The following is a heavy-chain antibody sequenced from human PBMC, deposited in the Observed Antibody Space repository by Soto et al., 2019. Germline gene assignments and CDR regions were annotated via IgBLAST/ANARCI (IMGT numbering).Heavy chain of an antibody. CDR1: GFTFSSYW. J-gene: IGHJ4*02. CDR2: IKQDGSEK. V-gene: IGHV3-7*01. D-gene: IGHD4-17*01. CDR3: ARGTYYGDPYFDY. Sequence: PGGSLRLSCAASGFTFSSYWMSWVRQAPGKGLEWVANIKQDGSEKYYVDSVKGRFTISRDNAKNSLYLQMNSLRAEDTAVYYCARGTYYGDPYFDYWGQGTLVTVSS.